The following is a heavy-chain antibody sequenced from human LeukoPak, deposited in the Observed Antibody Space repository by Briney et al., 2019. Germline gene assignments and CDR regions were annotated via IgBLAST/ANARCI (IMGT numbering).Heavy chain of an antibody. D-gene: IGHD6-25*01. Sequence: PSETLSLTCTVSGGSISIISSSTYYWGWIRQAPGKCLVWIGSLYYGENSHYNPSLKSRATLSVDTSNNQFSLKLTSVTAADAAVYFCARQLPTAAADTRGYFDYWGQGTVVTVSS. V-gene: IGHV4-39*01. J-gene: IGHJ4*02. CDR2: LYYGENS. CDR3: ARQLPTAAADTRGYFDY. CDR1: GGSISIISSSTYY.